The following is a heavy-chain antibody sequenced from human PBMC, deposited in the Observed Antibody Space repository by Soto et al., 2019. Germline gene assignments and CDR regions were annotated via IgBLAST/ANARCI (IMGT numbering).Heavy chain of an antibody. CDR1: GFSISDHY. CDR3: ARSVGNYNALDY. Sequence: GVSLRLSCAASGFSISDHYMSWIRQAPGKGLGWVSYSSNSGTFTKYADSVKGRSSISRENAKNSLYLETNSLRGEYTAISRRARSVGNYNALDYSGHRNPGSASS. V-gene: IGHV3-11*03. D-gene: IGHD1-7*01. J-gene: IGHJ4*01. CDR2: SSNSGTFT.